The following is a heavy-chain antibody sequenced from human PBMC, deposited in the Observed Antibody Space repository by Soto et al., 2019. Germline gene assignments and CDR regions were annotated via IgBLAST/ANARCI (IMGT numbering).Heavy chain of an antibody. J-gene: IGHJ6*02. CDR1: GFTFSSYA. CDR2: ISYDGSNK. D-gene: IGHD6-6*01. Sequence: GGSLRLSCAASGFTFSSYAMHWVRQAPGKGLEWVAVISYDGSNKYYADSVKGRFTISRDNSKNTLYLQMNSLRAEDTAVYYCARATYSSSLWDYYYYGMDVWGQGTTVTVSS. V-gene: IGHV3-30-3*01. CDR3: ARATYSSSLWDYYYYGMDV.